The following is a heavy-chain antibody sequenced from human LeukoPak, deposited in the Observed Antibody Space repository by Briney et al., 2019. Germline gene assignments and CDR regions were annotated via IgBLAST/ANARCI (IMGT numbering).Heavy chain of an antibody. Sequence: SETLSLTCAVYGGSFSGYYWSWIRQPPGKGLEWIGEINHSGSTNYNPSLKSRVTISVDTSKNQFSLKLSSVTAADTAVYYCARVGIVGATIRRSAMDYWGQGTLVTVSS. CDR1: GGSFSGYY. J-gene: IGHJ4*02. V-gene: IGHV4-34*01. D-gene: IGHD1-26*01. CDR3: ARVGIVGATIRRSAMDY. CDR2: INHSGST.